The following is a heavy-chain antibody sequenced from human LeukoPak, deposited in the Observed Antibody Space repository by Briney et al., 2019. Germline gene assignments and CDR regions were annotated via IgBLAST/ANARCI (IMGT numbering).Heavy chain of an antibody. J-gene: IGHJ4*02. CDR2: IKQDGSEK. Sequence: GGSLGLSCAASGFTFRSYGLSWVRQAPGKGLEWVANIKQDGSEKYYVDSVKGRFTISRDNAKNSLYLQMNSLRAEDTAAYYCARERGFDYWGQGTLVTVSS. V-gene: IGHV3-7*03. CDR1: GFTFRSYG. CDR3: ARERGFDY.